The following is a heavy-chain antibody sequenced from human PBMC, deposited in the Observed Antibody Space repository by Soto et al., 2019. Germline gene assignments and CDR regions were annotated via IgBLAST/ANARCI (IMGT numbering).Heavy chain of an antibody. D-gene: IGHD6-25*01. V-gene: IGHV5-51*01. J-gene: IGHJ6*02. Sequence: GEPLKISCKGYVYSFTSYWIGWVRQMPGKGLEWMGIIYPGDSDTRYSPSFQSQVTISADKSISTAYLQWSSLKASDTAMYYCARLLKGSELYYYYGMDVWGQGTTVTVSS. CDR1: VYSFTSYW. CDR2: IYPGDSDT. CDR3: ARLLKGSELYYYYGMDV.